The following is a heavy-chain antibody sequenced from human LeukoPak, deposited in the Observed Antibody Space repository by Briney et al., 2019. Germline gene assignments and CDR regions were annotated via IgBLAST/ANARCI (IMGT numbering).Heavy chain of an antibody. CDR1: GFIPSTYG. Sequence: PGGSLRLSCAASGFIPSTYGMNWVRQAPGKGLEWVSYISSSGTTIYYSDSVKGRFTISRDNAKNSLYLQMNSLRADDTAVYYCARVNFEQQLVWAYYFDYWGQGTLVTVSS. J-gene: IGHJ4*02. CDR3: ARVNFEQQLVWAYYFDY. CDR2: ISSSGTTI. D-gene: IGHD6-13*01. V-gene: IGHV3-48*03.